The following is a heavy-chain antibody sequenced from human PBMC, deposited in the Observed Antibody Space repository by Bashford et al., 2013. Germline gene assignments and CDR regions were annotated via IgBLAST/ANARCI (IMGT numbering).Heavy chain of an antibody. CDR1: GGSVTSSY. CDR2: IFYTGVT. V-gene: IGHV4-59*02. CDR3: SRFGPGGMVTGSYYYYHDMDV. J-gene: IGHJ6*02. Sequence: SETLSLTCTVSGGSVTSSYWSWIRQSPGKGLEWIGYIFYTGVTNYNLSLKSRVTMSVDTSKNQFSLKLSSVTAADTAVYYCSRFGPGGMVTGSYYYYHDMDVVGTKGPRSP. D-gene: IGHD5-18*01.